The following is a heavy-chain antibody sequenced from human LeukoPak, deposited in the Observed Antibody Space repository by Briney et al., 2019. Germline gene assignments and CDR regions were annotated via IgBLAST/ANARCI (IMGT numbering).Heavy chain of an antibody. Sequence: GESLKISCKGSGYTFTTYWIGWVRQMSGQDLEWMGFIYPSDSDTRYSPSFQGQVTISVDKSISTAYLQWSSLKASDTAMYYCATHYVDPDALDIWGQGTMVTVSS. J-gene: IGHJ3*02. D-gene: IGHD4-17*01. V-gene: IGHV5-51*01. CDR3: ATHYVDPDALDI. CDR2: IYPSDSDT. CDR1: GYTFTTYW.